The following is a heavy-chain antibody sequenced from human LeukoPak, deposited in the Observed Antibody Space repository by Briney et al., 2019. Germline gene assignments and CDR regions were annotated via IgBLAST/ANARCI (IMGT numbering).Heavy chain of an antibody. D-gene: IGHD1-14*01. V-gene: IGHV4-59*01. CDR2: ISHTGIT. Sequence: SETRPLTCTVSGASITNYYWSWIRQPPGKGLEWIGYISHTGITNYNPSLESRVIISADTSRNQFSLKLTSMTAADTAVYYCARFRSAADHPDSWGERPLLTVSS. J-gene: IGHJ4*02. CDR3: ARFRSAADHPDS. CDR1: GASITNYY.